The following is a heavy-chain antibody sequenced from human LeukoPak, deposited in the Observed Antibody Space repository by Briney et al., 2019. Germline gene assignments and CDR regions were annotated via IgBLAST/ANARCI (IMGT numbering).Heavy chain of an antibody. Sequence: PGRSLRLSCAASGFTFSSYGMHWVRQAPGKGLEWVAVILNDGSQEKYADSVKGRFTISRDNPKNTLYLQMNRLRAEDTAVYFCAKRGVVIRVILVGFHKEAYYFDSWGQGALVTVSS. V-gene: IGHV3-33*06. CDR2: ILNDGSQE. D-gene: IGHD3-22*01. J-gene: IGHJ4*02. CDR3: AKRGVVIRVILVGFHKEAYYFDS. CDR1: GFTFSSYG.